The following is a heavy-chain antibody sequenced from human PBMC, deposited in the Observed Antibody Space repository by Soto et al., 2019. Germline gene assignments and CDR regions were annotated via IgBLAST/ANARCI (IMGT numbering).Heavy chain of an antibody. CDR3: ATDLSNDYLDLSPLGSFDF. D-gene: IGHD4-17*01. J-gene: IGHJ4*02. V-gene: IGHV1-24*01. Sequence: ASVKVSCKGSGYTLTELSMHWVRQAPGKGLEWMGGFDPEDGETIYAQKFQGRVTMTEDTSTDTAYMELSSLRSEDTAVYYCATDLSNDYLDLSPLGSFDFSCQAILLSVSS. CDR1: GYTLTELS. CDR2: FDPEDGET.